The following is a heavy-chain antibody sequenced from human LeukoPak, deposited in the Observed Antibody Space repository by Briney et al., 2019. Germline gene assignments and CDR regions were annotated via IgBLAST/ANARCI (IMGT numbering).Heavy chain of an antibody. CDR3: AKEASSSSPNLFDS. CDR2: ISAGGEST. CDR1: GFTFRSYA. Sequence: PGGSLRLSCAASGFTFRSYAMTWVRQAPGKGLEWVSSISAGGESTWHADSVKGRFTISGDESKNTLYLQMNSLGAEDTAIYYCAKEASSSSPNLFDSWGQGTLVTVSS. V-gene: IGHV3-23*01. D-gene: IGHD6-6*01. J-gene: IGHJ4*02.